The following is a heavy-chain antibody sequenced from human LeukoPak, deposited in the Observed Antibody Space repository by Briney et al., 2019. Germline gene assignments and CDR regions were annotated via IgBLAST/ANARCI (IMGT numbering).Heavy chain of an antibody. CDR1: GYSISSGYY. J-gene: IGHJ4*02. CDR2: MFHSGST. Sequence: SETLSLTCTVSGYSISSGYYWGWIRQPPGKGLEWIGNMFHSGSTYYNPSLKSRVTISVDISKNQFSLKLTSVTAADTAVYYCARVPALYSGYGLVGSGFDYWGQGTLVTVFS. D-gene: IGHD5-12*01. V-gene: IGHV4-38-2*02. CDR3: ARVPALYSGYGLVGSGFDY.